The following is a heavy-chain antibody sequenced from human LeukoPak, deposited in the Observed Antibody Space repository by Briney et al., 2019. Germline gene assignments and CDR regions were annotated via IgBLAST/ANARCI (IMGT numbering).Heavy chain of an antibody. V-gene: IGHV3-23*01. CDR1: GFTFSSCA. D-gene: IGHD1-26*01. CDR3: ARMREYSGNSYPNFDS. CDR2: IIGGGGTT. Sequence: GGPLRLSCAPSGFTFSSCAMSWVGQAPGKGLEGVSTIIGGGGTTYYADSVKGRFTISIDTSKQTLFLQMNSPRAEDTAVYYCARMREYSGNSYPNFDSWGPGNLVTVSS. J-gene: IGHJ4*02.